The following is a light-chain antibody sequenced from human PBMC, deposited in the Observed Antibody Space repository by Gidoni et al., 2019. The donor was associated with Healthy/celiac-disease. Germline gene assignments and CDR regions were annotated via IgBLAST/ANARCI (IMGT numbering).Light chain of an antibody. J-gene: IGKJ2*01. V-gene: IGKV1-5*01. Sequence: DSQMTQSPSTLSASVGDRVTITCRASQSISSWLAWYQQKPGKAPKLLIYDASSLESGVPSRFRVSGSGTEFTLTISSLQPDDFATYYCQQYNSYPSTFXXXTKLEI. CDR3: QQYNSYPST. CDR1: QSISSW. CDR2: DAS.